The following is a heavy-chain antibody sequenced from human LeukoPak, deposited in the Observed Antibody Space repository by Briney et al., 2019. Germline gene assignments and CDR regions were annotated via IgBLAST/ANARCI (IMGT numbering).Heavy chain of an antibody. CDR1: GFTFSSYT. CDR3: ARAQYSDY. Sequence: RSGGSLRLSCAASGFTFSSYTMNWVRQAPGKGLEWVSSISSSGTYIYYADSVKGRFTISRDNAKNSLSLQMNSLRAEDTAVYYCARAQYSDYWGQGTLVTVSS. CDR2: ISSSGTYI. D-gene: IGHD2-15*01. J-gene: IGHJ4*02. V-gene: IGHV3-21*01.